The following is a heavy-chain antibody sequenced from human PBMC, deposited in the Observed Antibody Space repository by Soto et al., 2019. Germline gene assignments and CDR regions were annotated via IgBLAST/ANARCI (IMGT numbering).Heavy chain of an antibody. J-gene: IGHJ6*02. D-gene: IGHD3-22*01. CDR2: INAGNGNT. CDR3: ARVLSDYYDSSGTYYYYGMDV. V-gene: IGHV1-3*01. CDR1: GYTFTSYA. Sequence: QVQLVQSGAEVKKPGASVKVSCKASGYTFTSYAMHWVRQAPGQRLEWMGWINAGNGNTKYSQKFQGRVTITRDTSASTAYMELSSLRSEDTAVYYCARVLSDYYDSSGTYYYYGMDVWGQVTTVTVSS.